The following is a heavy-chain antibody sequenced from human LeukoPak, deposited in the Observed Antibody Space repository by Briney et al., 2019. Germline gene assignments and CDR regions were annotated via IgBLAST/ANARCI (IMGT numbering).Heavy chain of an antibody. CDR2: ISWNSGSI. J-gene: IGHJ4*02. CDR1: GFTFDDYA. V-gene: IGHV3-9*01. CDR3: AKAPYYVGATPYYFDY. Sequence: PGGSLRLSCAASGFTFDDYAMHWVRQAPGKGLEWVSGISWNSGSIGYAGSVKGRFTISRDNAKNSLYLQMNSLRAEDTALHYCAKAPYYVGATPYYFDYWGQGTLVTVSS. D-gene: IGHD1-26*01.